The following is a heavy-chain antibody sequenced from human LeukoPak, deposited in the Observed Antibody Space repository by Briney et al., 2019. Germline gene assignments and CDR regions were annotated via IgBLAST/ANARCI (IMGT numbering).Heavy chain of an antibody. J-gene: IGHJ4*02. CDR1: GFTFSTYA. CDR2: ISVSAYST. D-gene: IGHD3-16*02. CDR3: AKDALRDSDSVIGDGAAD. Sequence: GGSLRLSCAASGFTFSTYAMRWVRQAPGKGLELVSTISVSAYSTYYADSVKGRFTISRDNSKNTLYLQMNSLRVEDTALYYCAKDALRDSDSVIGDGAADWGQGTLVTVSS. V-gene: IGHV3-23*01.